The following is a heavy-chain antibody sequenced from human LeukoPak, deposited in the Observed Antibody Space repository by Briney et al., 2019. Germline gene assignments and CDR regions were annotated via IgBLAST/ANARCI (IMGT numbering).Heavy chain of an antibody. CDR3: AAKGNGYSGSYVFAH. J-gene: IGHJ4*02. D-gene: IGHD1-26*01. V-gene: IGHV3-66*01. Sequence: GGSLRLSCAASGFTFSVNYMSWVRQAPGKGLEWVSALYSSGGTNYADSVKGRFTISRDNSENTLDLQMNSLRAEDTAVYYCAAKGNGYSGSYVFAHWGQGTLVTVSS. CDR2: LYSSGGT. CDR1: GFTFSVNY.